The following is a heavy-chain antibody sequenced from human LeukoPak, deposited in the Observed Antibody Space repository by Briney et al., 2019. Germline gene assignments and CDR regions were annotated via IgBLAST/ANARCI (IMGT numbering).Heavy chain of an antibody. CDR1: GGSISYFY. CDR2: IYTSGST. Sequence: SETLSLTCTVSGGSISYFYWSWIRQPAGKGLEWIGRIYTSGSTNYNPSLKRRVTMSVDRSKKQFSLKLSSVTAADTAVYYCARVRGSSGSYEYYHYMDVWGKGTTVTISS. CDR3: ARVRGSSGSYEYYHYMDV. J-gene: IGHJ6*03. V-gene: IGHV4-4*07. D-gene: IGHD1-26*01.